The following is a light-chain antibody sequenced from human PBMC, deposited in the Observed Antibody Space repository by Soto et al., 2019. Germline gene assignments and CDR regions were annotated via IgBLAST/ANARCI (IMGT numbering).Light chain of an antibody. CDR1: SSNIGAAYG. J-gene: IGLJ3*02. CDR2: GNN. CDR3: QSYDSSLSAWV. V-gene: IGLV1-40*01. Sequence: QSVLTQPPSVSGAPGQRVVISCTGSSSNIGAAYGVHWYQHLPGIAPKLLIYGNNNRPSGVPDRLSGSRSGTSASLAITGLQAEDEADYYCQSYDSSLSAWVFGGGTKVTVL.